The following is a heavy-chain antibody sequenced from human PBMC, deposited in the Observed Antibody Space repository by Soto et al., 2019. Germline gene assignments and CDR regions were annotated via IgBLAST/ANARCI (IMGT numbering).Heavy chain of an antibody. J-gene: IGHJ6*02. CDR1: GVSITTYY. D-gene: IGHD2-15*01. CDR3: ARDTLRGYYGLDV. Sequence: LSETLSLTCTVSGVSITTYYWSWIRQSPGKGLEWIGYISHTGGTDYNPSLNSRLTISIDTSKNHFSLRLSSLTAADTAIYYCARDTLRGYYGLDVWGQGAPVTVSS. CDR2: ISHTGGT. V-gene: IGHV4-59*01.